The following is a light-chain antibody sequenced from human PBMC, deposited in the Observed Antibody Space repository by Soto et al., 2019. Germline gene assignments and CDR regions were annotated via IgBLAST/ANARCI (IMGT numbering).Light chain of an antibody. J-gene: IGLJ1*01. CDR2: EVS. V-gene: IGLV2-14*01. CDR1: NSDVGGHNY. CDR3: SSFSSTSTLYV. Sequence: QSALTQPASVSGSPGQSITISCTGTNSDVGGHNYVSWYQHHPGKAPKLMIYEVSNRPSGVSNRFSDSKSGNTASLTISGLQAGDEADYHRSSFSSTSTLYVFGTGTKITVL.